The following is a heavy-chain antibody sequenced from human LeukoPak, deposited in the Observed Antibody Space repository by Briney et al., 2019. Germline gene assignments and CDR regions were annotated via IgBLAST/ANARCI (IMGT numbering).Heavy chain of an antibody. CDR3: AKGHSDYGTGFDL. CDR1: GFTFSNYA. Sequence: PGGSLRLSCAASGFTFSNYAMTWVRQAPGKGLESVSVISGTRAFTYYADSVKGRFTISRDNSKNTLYLQMNSLRAEDTTIYYCAKGHSDYGTGFDLWGRGTLVTVSS. D-gene: IGHD4-17*01. J-gene: IGHJ4*02. V-gene: IGHV3-23*01. CDR2: ISGTRAFT.